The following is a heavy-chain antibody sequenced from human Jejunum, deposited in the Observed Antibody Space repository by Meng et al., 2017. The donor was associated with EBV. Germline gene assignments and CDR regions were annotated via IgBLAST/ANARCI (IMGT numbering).Heavy chain of an antibody. CDR1: GDSVSTDRAA. V-gene: IGHV6-1*01. D-gene: IGHD2-8*01. CDR3: AKWWHEAGYLDD. CDR2: TYYRSKWHY. J-gene: IGHJ4*02. Sequence: QVQLQQSGPGLVKPSQTLSLTCAISGDSVSTDRAAWNWIRQSPSRGLEWLGRTYYRSKWHYDYAPSVKSRITITADTSKNQFSLQLNSVTPEDAAVHYCAKWWHEAGYLDDWGQGTLVTVSS.